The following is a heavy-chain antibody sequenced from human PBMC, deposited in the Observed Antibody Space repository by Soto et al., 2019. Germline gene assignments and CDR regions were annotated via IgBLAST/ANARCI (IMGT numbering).Heavy chain of an antibody. D-gene: IGHD3-9*01. CDR1: GFSFRDYS. CDR3: ARGARYDTLTGYL. CDR2: TSSSGQYI. J-gene: IGHJ5*02. Sequence: GGSLRFSCEGSGFSFRDYSINWFRQAPGKGLEWVSFTSSSGQYIKYADSVKGRFTISRDNAKNSVHLQMNNLRVEDTAIYYCARGARYDTLTGYLWGQGTRVTVSS. V-gene: IGHV3-21*06.